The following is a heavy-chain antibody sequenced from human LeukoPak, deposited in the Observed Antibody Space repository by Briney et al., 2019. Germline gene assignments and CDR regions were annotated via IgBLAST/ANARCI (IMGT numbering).Heavy chain of an antibody. CDR3: ARGLIVVVPAAINPNSNSSWFDP. V-gene: IGHV4-34*01. CDR1: GGSFSGYY. J-gene: IGHJ5*02. CDR2: INHSGST. Sequence: PSETLSLTCAVYGGSFSGYYWSWIRQPPGKGLEWIGEINHSGSTNYNPSLKSRVTISVDTSKNQFSLKLSSVTAADTAVYYCARGLIVVVPAAINPNSNSSWFDPWGQGTLVTVSS. D-gene: IGHD2-2*02.